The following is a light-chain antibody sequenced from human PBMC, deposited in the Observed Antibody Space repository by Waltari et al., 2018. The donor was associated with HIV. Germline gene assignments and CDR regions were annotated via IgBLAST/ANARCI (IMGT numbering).Light chain of an antibody. Sequence: QSALTQPASVSGSPGQSITISCTGTSSDVDGYNFVSWYQQLPGKAPKRIIFDVFKRPSGVSFRFSGSKSGNTASLTISGLQSEDEADYYCCSYAGSRTWVFGGGTKVTVL. CDR2: DVF. V-gene: IGLV2-23*02. J-gene: IGLJ3*02. CDR1: SSDVDGYNF. CDR3: CSYAGSRTWV.